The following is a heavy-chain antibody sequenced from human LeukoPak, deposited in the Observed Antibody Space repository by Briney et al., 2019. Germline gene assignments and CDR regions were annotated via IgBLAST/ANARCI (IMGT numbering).Heavy chain of an antibody. Sequence: ASVKVSCKASGYTLIDYAIHWVRQAPGQRLEWMGWISAGNGNTKYSQKFQDRVTITRDTSASTAYMELSSLRSEDTAVYYCARRSATYSGSYFDAFDIWGQGTMVSVSS. V-gene: IGHV1-3*01. CDR2: ISAGNGNT. J-gene: IGHJ3*02. CDR1: GYTLIDYA. CDR3: ARRSATYSGSYFDAFDI. D-gene: IGHD1-26*01.